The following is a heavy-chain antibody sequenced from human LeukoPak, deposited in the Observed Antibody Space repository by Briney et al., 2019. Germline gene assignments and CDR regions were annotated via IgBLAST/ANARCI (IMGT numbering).Heavy chain of an antibody. Sequence: PSETLSLTCTVSGGSISSYSWSWIRQPPGKGLEWIGYIYHSGSTYYNPSLKSRVTISVDRSKNQFSLKLSSVTAADTAVYYCARDGRDYGDSTYWYFDLWGRGTLVTVSS. V-gene: IGHV4-30-2*01. CDR3: ARDGRDYGDSTYWYFDL. CDR1: GGSISSYS. D-gene: IGHD4-17*01. J-gene: IGHJ2*01. CDR2: IYHSGST.